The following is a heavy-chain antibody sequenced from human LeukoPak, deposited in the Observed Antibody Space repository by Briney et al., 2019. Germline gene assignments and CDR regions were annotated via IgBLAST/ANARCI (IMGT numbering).Heavy chain of an antibody. CDR2: VRHDGSDK. CDR1: GFTFSSYA. V-gene: IGHV3-30*02. Sequence: PGGSLRLSCAASGFTFSSYAMSWVRQAPGKGLEWMAFVRHDGSDKYYEDSVKGRFSVSRDNSRNTVSLQMNSLRPEDTAIYYCVRDFSWGVDHWGQGTLVTVSS. D-gene: IGHD7-27*01. CDR3: VRDFSWGVDH. J-gene: IGHJ4*02.